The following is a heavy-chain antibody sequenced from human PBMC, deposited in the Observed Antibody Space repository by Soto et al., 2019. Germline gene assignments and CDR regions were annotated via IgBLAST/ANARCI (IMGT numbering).Heavy chain of an antibody. CDR1: GFTFSSYT. D-gene: IGHD7-27*01. Sequence: EVQLFESGGGLVQPGGSLRLSCAASGFTFSSYTMSWVRQGPGKGLEWVSGISSSGGSTDYADSVKGRFTISRDNFKNTLYLQMNSLRAEDTAVYYCAKGWGDYWGQGTPVTVSS. CDR3: AKGWGDY. J-gene: IGHJ4*02. CDR2: ISSSGGST. V-gene: IGHV3-23*01.